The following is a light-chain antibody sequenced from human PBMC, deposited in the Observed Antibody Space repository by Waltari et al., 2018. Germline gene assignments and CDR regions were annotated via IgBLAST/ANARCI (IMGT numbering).Light chain of an antibody. CDR2: INN. Sequence: QSVLTQPPSASGTPGQRIIIPCSGSSSNIGSHSANWYQQLPGTAPKLLIYINNQRPSGVPARFSGSVSATSASLAISGLQFEDEADYYCSTWDDNLKGVFGGGTKLTVL. CDR3: STWDDNLKGV. J-gene: IGLJ2*01. V-gene: IGLV1-44*01. CDR1: SSNIGSHS.